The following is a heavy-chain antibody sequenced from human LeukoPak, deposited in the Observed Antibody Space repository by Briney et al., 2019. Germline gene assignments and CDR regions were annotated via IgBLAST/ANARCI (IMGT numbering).Heavy chain of an antibody. Sequence: GGSLRLSCAASGFTFSSYEMNWVRQAPGMGLEWVSYICSRGSYIYYAESVKGRFTISRDNAKNSLYLQMNSLKTEDTAVYYCARESGYCSSTSCYGVSGFDPWGQGTLVTVSS. J-gene: IGHJ5*02. V-gene: IGHV3-48*03. D-gene: IGHD2-2*01. CDR2: ICSRGSYI. CDR1: GFTFSSYE. CDR3: ARESGYCSSTSCYGVSGFDP.